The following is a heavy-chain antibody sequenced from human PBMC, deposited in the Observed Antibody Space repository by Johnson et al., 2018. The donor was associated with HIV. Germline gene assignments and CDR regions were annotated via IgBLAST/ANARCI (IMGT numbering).Heavy chain of an antibody. CDR3: ARGGYDSSGYYYVGEAFDI. J-gene: IGHJ3*02. V-gene: IGHV3-7*01. CDR2: IKQDGSEK. D-gene: IGHD3-22*01. CDR1: GFTFSSYW. Sequence: EVQLVESGGGLVQPGGSLRLSCAASGFTFSSYWMSWVRQAPGKGLEWVANIKQDGSEKYYVDSVKGRFTISRDNAKNSLYLQMNSLRAEDTAVYYCARGGYDSSGYYYVGEAFDIWGQGTMVTVSS.